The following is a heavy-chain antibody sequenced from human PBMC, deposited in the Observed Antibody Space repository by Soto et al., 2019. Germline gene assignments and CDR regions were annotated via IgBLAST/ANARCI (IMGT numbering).Heavy chain of an antibody. CDR1: GGNFTSYA. V-gene: IGHV1-69*01. Sequence: QVQLVQSGAEVKKPGSSVKVSCKASGGNFTSYAISWVRQAPGQGLELMGGIVPLFGTTNYAHKFRGRVTITADESTSTVYMEVSSLRSEDTAVYYCAKASGRSWYNWFDPWGQGTLVTVST. D-gene: IGHD6-13*01. J-gene: IGHJ5*02. CDR2: IVPLFGTT. CDR3: AKASGRSWYNWFDP.